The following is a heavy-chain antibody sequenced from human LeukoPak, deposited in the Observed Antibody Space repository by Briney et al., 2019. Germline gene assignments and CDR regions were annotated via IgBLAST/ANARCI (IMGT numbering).Heavy chain of an antibody. J-gene: IGHJ3*01. CDR3: ARGVGNEGLTM. CDR2: IDPYSGNT. D-gene: IGHD3-3*01. CDR1: GYTFKSYA. V-gene: IGHV1-18*01. Sequence: ASVKVPCKTSGYTFKSYAITWVRQAPGQGLEWMGWIDPYSGNTNYAQKFQGRVTMTTETFTRTADMEVTSLRGDDAAVYYCARGVGNEGLTMWGQGTLITVSS.